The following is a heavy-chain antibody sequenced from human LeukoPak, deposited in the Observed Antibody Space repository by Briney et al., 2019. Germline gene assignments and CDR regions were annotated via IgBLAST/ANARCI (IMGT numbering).Heavy chain of an antibody. CDR2: IYSGGST. CDR3: ARGKVYSGSYYVSYFDY. CDR1: GFTASSNY. V-gene: IGHV3-66*01. D-gene: IGHD1-26*01. Sequence: GGSLRLSCAASGFTASSNYMSWVRQAPGKGLEWVSVIYSGGSTYYADSVKGRFTISRDNSKNTLYLQMNSLRAEDTAVYYCARGKVYSGSYYVSYFDYWGQGTLVTVSS. J-gene: IGHJ4*02.